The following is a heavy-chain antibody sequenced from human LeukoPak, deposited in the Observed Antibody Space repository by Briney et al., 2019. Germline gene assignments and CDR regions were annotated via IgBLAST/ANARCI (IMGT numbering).Heavy chain of an antibody. CDR1: GYTFSSYG. V-gene: IGHV1-18*01. D-gene: IGHD6-13*01. CDR2: ISAYNGNT. CDR3: ARGGVMQQLVYSGLDY. Sequence: ASVKVSCKASGYTFSSYGISWVRQAPGQGLEWMGWISAYNGNTNYAQKLQGRVTMTTDTSTSTAYMELRSLRSDDTAVYYCARGGVMQQLVYSGLDYWGQGTLVTVSS. J-gene: IGHJ4*02.